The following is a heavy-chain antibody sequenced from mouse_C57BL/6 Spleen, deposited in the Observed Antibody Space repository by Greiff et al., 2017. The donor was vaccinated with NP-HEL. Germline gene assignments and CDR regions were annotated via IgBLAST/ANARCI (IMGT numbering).Heavy chain of an antibody. CDR1: GYAFSSSW. J-gene: IGHJ1*03. V-gene: IGHV1-82*01. D-gene: IGHD1-1*01. CDR2: IYPGDGDT. CDR3: ARSYYYGSSHWYFDV. Sequence: VKLQESGPELVKPGASVKISCKASGYAFSSSWMNWVKQRPVKGLEWIGRIYPGDGDTNYNGKFKGKATLTADKSSSTAYMQLSSLTSEDSAVYFCARSYYYGSSHWYFDVWGTGTTVTVSS.